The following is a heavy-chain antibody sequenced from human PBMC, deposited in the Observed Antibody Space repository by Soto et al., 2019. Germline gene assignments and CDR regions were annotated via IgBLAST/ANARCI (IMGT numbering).Heavy chain of an antibody. CDR2: ISGDTGDT. CDR1: GYSFNKNG. D-gene: IGHD3-3*01. Sequence: QVLLVQSGVEVKKPGAAVNISCKGSGYSFNKNGISWVRQAPGQGLEWMGWISGDTGDTLYAQKFQGRLSVTTVSSTSTAYMELRSLTSDDTATYYCARDKGDFAFGPWGQCSLVTVSS. CDR3: ARDKGDFAFGP. V-gene: IGHV1-18*01. J-gene: IGHJ1*01.